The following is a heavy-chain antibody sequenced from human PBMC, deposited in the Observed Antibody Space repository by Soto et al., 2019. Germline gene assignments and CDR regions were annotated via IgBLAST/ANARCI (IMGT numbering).Heavy chain of an antibody. CDR2: LWYDGSNQ. V-gene: IGHV3-33*01. CDR1: GFSFSSYA. Sequence: QAGGSLRLSCAASGFSFSSYAMHWVRQAPGKGLEWVAALWYDGSNQNYAESVKGRFTISRDNSKSTVYLQMNSLKAEDTAVYYCARDINDFWSGYLYWGQGTLVTVSS. D-gene: IGHD3-3*01. CDR3: ARDINDFWSGYLY. J-gene: IGHJ4*02.